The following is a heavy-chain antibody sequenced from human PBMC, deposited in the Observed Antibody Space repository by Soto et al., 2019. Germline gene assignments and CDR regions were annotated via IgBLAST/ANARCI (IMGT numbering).Heavy chain of an antibody. CDR2: INAGNGNT. V-gene: IGHV1-3*01. J-gene: IGHJ3*02. Sequence: ASVKFSCKASGYTFTSYAMHWVRQAPGQRLEWMGWINAGNGNTKYSQKFQGRVTITRDTSASTAYMELSSLRSEDTAVYYCARVRRMKTSGYYYVGAFDIWGQGTMVTVSS. CDR1: GYTFTSYA. CDR3: ARVRRMKTSGYYYVGAFDI. D-gene: IGHD3-22*01.